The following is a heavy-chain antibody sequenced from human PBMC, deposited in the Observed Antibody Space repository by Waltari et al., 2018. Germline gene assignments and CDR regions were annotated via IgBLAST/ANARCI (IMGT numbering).Heavy chain of an antibody. Sequence: QVQLVESGGGVVQPGRSLRLSCAASGFTFSSYGMHWVRKAPGKGLEWVSVIWYDGSNKYYSDSVKGRFPISRDNSKNTLYLQMNSLRAEYTAVYYCAKNSIRSIAARPDYWGQGTLVTVSS. CDR3: AKNSIRSIAARPDY. CDR2: IWYDGSNK. V-gene: IGHV3-33*06. J-gene: IGHJ4*02. D-gene: IGHD6-6*01. CDR1: GFTFSSYG.